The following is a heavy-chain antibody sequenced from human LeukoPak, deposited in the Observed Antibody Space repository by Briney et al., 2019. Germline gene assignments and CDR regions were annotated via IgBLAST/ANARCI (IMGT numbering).Heavy chain of an antibody. V-gene: IGHV3-33*01. D-gene: IGHD3-9*01. J-gene: IGHJ4*02. CDR2: IWYDGSNK. CDR3: ARDRGGRYFELRD. Sequence: PGRSLRLSCAASGFTFSSYGMHWVRQAPGKGLEWVAVIWYDGSNKYYADSVKGRFTISRDNSKNTLYLQMDSLRAEGTAVYYCARDRGGRYFELRDWGQGTLVTVSS. CDR1: GFTFSSYG.